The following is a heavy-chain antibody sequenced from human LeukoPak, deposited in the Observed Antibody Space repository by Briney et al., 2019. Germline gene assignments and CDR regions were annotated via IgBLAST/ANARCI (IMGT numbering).Heavy chain of an antibody. Sequence: GGSLRLSCAAAGFTFSSCEMNWVRRAPGKGLEWVSYISSGSTIYYADSVKGRFTISRDNAKSSLYLQMNSLRAEDTVIYYCATVRRDYYNNIDYWGQGTLVTVSS. CDR1: GFTFSSCE. D-gene: IGHD5-24*01. V-gene: IGHV3-48*03. CDR2: ISSGSTI. CDR3: ATVRRDYYNNIDY. J-gene: IGHJ4*02.